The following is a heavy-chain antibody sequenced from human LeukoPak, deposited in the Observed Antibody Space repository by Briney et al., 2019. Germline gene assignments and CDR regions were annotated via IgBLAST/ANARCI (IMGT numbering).Heavy chain of an antibody. J-gene: IGHJ3*02. Sequence: PPGRSLRPSCLASAFTFTSTVIRWVRHAPPPPPPSLSPISGSGGSTYYADSVRGRFTISRDNSKNTLYLQMNSLRAEDTAVYYCAKHLEVATIMSAFDMWGQGTMVTVSS. V-gene: IGHV3-23*01. CDR2: ISGSGGST. CDR1: AFTFTSTV. D-gene: IGHD5-12*01. CDR3: AKHLEVATIMSAFDM.